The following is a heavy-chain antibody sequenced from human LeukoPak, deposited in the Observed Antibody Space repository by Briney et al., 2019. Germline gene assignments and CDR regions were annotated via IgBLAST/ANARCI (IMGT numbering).Heavy chain of an antibody. Sequence: GGSLRLSCAASGFSFSVYWMHWVRQAPGKRPVWVSRIKTDGSITDYADFVKGRFTISRDNAKNTLYLQMNSLRAEDTAVYYCAKRLGSGSYEYYFDYWGQGTLVTVSS. D-gene: IGHD1-26*01. J-gene: IGHJ4*02. CDR1: GFSFSVYW. CDR2: IKTDGSIT. V-gene: IGHV3-74*01. CDR3: AKRLGSGSYEYYFDY.